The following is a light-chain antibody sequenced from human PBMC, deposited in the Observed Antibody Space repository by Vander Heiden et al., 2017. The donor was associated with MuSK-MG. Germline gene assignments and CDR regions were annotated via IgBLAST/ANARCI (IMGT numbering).Light chain of an antibody. CDR3: QQSYSTPQT. Sequence: DIQMTQSPSSLSASVGDRVTITCRASQSISSYLNWYQQKPGKAPKLLIYAASSLQSGVPSRFSGSGSGTDFTLTIGSLQPEDFATYYCQQSYSTPQTFGQGTKVEI. J-gene: IGKJ1*01. CDR1: QSISSY. V-gene: IGKV1-39*01. CDR2: AAS.